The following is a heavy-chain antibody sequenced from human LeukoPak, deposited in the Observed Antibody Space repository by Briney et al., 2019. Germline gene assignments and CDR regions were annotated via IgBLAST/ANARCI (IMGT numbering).Heavy chain of an antibody. CDR1: GFTFSGFW. Sequence: GGSLRLSCAVSGFTFSGFWMSWSRQAPGKGLEWVASINSDGSEGYYADVVKGRFTISRDNAQNSLYLQINSLRAEDTAVYYCARSSYSSSSSVWGQGTMVTVSS. D-gene: IGHD6-6*01. CDR2: INSDGSEG. V-gene: IGHV3-7*03. CDR3: ARSSYSSSSSV. J-gene: IGHJ3*01.